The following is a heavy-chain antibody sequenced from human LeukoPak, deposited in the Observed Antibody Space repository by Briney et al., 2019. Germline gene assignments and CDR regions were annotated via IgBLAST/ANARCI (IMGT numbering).Heavy chain of an antibody. J-gene: IGHJ5*02. D-gene: IGHD2-2*01. Sequence: ASVKVSCKASGYTFTSYGISWVRQAPGQGLEWMGRINPNSGGTNYAQKFQGRVTMTRDTSISTAYMELSRLRSDDTAVYYCARDLEVEYQLLPTNWFDPWGQGTLVTVSS. V-gene: IGHV1-2*06. CDR2: INPNSGGT. CDR3: ARDLEVEYQLLPTNWFDP. CDR1: GYTFTSYG.